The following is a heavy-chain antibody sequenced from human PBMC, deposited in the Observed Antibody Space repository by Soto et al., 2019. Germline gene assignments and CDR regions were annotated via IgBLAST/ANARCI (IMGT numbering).Heavy chain of an antibody. D-gene: IGHD3-3*01. J-gene: IGHJ5*02. Sequence: QVQLVESGGGVVQPGRSLRLSCAASGFTFSSYAMHWVRQAPGKGLEWVAVISYDGSNKYYADSVKGRFTISRDNSKDTLNLQMYSLRAEEKAVYYCARTATNLSLRFLECLPNCFDPRGQGTLVTVSS. CDR2: ISYDGSNK. CDR1: GFTFSSYA. CDR3: ARTATNLSLRFLECLPNCFDP. V-gene: IGHV3-30-3*01.